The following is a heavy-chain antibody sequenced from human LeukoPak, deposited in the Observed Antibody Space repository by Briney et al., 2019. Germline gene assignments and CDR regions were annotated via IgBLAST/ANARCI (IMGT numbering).Heavy chain of an antibody. CDR1: GMMFSSYE. Sequence: GGSLRLSCSASGMMFSSYEMYWVRQAPGKGLEWVSDISSSGNTRNYADSVKGRFTISRDDAKKTLHLQMNSLRGDDTAIYYCASAMMGFDSSGYYTAAYFEHWGQGTRVTVSS. CDR3: ASAMMGFDSSGYYTAAYFEH. V-gene: IGHV3-48*03. J-gene: IGHJ4*02. D-gene: IGHD3-22*01. CDR2: ISSSGNTR.